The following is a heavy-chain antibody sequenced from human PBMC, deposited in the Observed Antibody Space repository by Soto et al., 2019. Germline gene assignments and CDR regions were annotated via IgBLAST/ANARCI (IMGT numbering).Heavy chain of an antibody. V-gene: IGHV1-8*01. CDR3: AGLPGYCTNGVCSMYNWFDP. J-gene: IGHJ5*02. CDR2: MNPNSGNT. CDR1: GYTFTSYD. D-gene: IGHD2-8*01. Sequence: ASVKVSCKASGYTFTSYDINWVRQATGQGLEWMGWMNPNSGNTGYAQKFQGRVTMTRNTSISTAYMELSSLRSEETAVYYCAGLPGYCTNGVCSMYNWFDPWGQGTLVTVSS.